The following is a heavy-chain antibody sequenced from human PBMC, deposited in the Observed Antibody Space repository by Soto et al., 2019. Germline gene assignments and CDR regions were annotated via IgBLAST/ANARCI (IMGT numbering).Heavy chain of an antibody. Sequence: SETLSLTCTVSGGSISSGGYYWSWIRQHPGKGLECIGYIYYSGSTYYNPSLKSRVTISVDTSKNQFSLKLSSVTAADTAVYYCARYDYDSSGYYYAWFDPWGQGTPVTVSS. V-gene: IGHV4-31*03. CDR1: GGSISSGGYY. CDR2: IYYSGST. CDR3: ARYDYDSSGYYYAWFDP. J-gene: IGHJ5*02. D-gene: IGHD3-22*01.